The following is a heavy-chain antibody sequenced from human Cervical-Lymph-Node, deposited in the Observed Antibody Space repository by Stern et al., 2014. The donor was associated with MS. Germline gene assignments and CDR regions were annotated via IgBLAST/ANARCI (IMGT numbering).Heavy chain of an antibody. J-gene: IGHJ4*02. Sequence: VQLVESGPGLVKPSQTLSLTCTVSGGSISSGGYYWSWIRQHPGKGLERIGYIYYSGSTYYNPSLKSRVTISVDTSKNQFSLKLSSVTAADTAVYYCARGGTTVVTPLDYWGQGTLVTVSS. V-gene: IGHV4-31*03. CDR3: ARGGTTVVTPLDY. CDR2: IYYSGST. CDR1: GGSISSGGYY. D-gene: IGHD4-23*01.